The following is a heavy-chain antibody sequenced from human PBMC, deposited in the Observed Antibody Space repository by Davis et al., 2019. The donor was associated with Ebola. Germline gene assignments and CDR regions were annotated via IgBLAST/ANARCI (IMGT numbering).Heavy chain of an antibody. V-gene: IGHV4-61*05. D-gene: IGHD2-2*01. J-gene: IGHJ6*02. CDR2: TYYSGST. Sequence: SETLSLTCAVSGGSISSSNWWSWIRQPPGKGPERIGYTYYSGSTNYNPSLKSRVTISVDTSKNQFSLKLSSVTAADTAVYYCARGRPGYCSSTSCSVNYYYGMDVWGQGTTVTVSS. CDR3: ARGRPGYCSSTSCSVNYYYGMDV. CDR1: GGSISSSNW.